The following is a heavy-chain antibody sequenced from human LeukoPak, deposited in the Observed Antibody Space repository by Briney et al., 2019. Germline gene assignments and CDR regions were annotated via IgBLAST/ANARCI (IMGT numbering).Heavy chain of an antibody. J-gene: IGHJ4*02. D-gene: IGHD5-18*01. CDR3: ARVADTSMVTPGFDS. V-gene: IGHV1-18*01. CDR2: VSTSNGDT. CDR1: GYTFTSYG. Sequence: ASVKVSCKASGYTFTSYGMSWVRQAPGQGLEWMGWVSTSNGDTNYAETFQGRVAMTTDTVTKTAYMELRRLRSGDTAIYFCARVADTSMVTPGFDSWGQGTLVTVSS.